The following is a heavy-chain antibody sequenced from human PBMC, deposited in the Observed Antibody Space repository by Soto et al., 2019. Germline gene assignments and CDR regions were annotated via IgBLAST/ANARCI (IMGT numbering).Heavy chain of an antibody. D-gene: IGHD3-3*02. CDR3: ARGHGIYVRFDS. Sequence: QVHLQESGPGRVKPSETLSLTCSVSGGSVYDFYWNWLRQTPGKGLEWIGNIYNNGRTNYNPSLKNRVTISIDMSKKQFSLHLSTVTTADTAMYFCARGHGIYVRFDSWGQGTLVSVSS. J-gene: IGHJ4*02. CDR1: GGSVYDFY. CDR2: IYNNGRT. V-gene: IGHV4-59*02.